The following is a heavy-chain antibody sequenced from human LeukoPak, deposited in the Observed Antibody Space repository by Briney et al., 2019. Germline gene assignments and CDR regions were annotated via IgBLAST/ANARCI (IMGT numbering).Heavy chain of an antibody. Sequence: SETLSLTCAVYGGSFSGYYWSWIRQPPGKGLEWIGQIHYRGSTSYNPSLRSRVTISVDTSKSQFSLKLSSVTAADTAVYYCARHGGFDFDYWGQGTLVTVSS. J-gene: IGHJ4*02. CDR2: IHYRGST. D-gene: IGHD3-16*01. CDR3: ARHGGFDFDY. V-gene: IGHV4-34*01. CDR1: GGSFSGYY.